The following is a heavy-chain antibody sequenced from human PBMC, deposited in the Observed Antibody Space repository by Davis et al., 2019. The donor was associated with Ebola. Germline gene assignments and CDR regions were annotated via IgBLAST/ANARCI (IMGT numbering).Heavy chain of an antibody. V-gene: IGHV1-18*01. CDR3: ARAVTMVLPSGWFDP. D-gene: IGHD3-10*01. Sequence: AASVKVSCKASGYTFTRYDISWVRQAPGQGLEWMGWISAYNGNTNYAQNLQGRVTMTTDTSTSQAYMEVRGLRYDETAVYYCARAVTMVLPSGWFDPWGQGTLVTVSS. J-gene: IGHJ5*02. CDR2: ISAYNGNT. CDR1: GYTFTRYD.